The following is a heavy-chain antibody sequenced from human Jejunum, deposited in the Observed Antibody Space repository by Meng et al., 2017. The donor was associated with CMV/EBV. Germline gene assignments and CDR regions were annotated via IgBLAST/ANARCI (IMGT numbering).Heavy chain of an antibody. V-gene: IGHV4-59*01. CDR1: GGSISTYY. D-gene: IGHD4-11*01. Sequence: VSGGSISTYYWNWIQQPPGKGGKGLEWIGYIYYSGTTYYNPSLKSRVTISVDTAKNQFSLKLNSVTAADTAVYFCARAHNDYSINSWGQGTLVTVSS. CDR2: IYYSGTT. J-gene: IGHJ5*02. CDR3: ARAHNDYSINS.